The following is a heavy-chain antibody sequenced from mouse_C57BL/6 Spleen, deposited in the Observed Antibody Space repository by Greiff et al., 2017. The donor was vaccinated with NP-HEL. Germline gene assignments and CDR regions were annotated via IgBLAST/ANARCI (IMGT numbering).Heavy chain of an antibody. CDR3: ARGEGYYYGSSYFYAMDY. D-gene: IGHD1-1*01. CDR2: IYPRDGST. J-gene: IGHJ4*01. Sequence: QVQLQQSDAELVKPGASVKISCKVSGYTFTDHTIHWMKQRPEQGLEWIGYIYPRDGSTKYNEKFKGKATLTADKSSSTAYMQLNSLTSEDSAVYFCARGEGYYYGSSYFYAMDYWGQGTSVTVSS. CDR1: GYTFTDHT. V-gene: IGHV1-78*01.